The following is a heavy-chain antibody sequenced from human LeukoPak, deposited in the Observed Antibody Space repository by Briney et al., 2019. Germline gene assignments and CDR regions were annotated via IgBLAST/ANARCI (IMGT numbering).Heavy chain of an antibody. CDR1: GFTFSNSG. V-gene: IGHV3-21*01. D-gene: IGHD3-3*02. CDR2: ISSSSSYI. Sequence: PGGSLRLSYAVSGFTFSNSGMNWVRQAPGKGLEWVSSISSSSSYIYYADSVKGRFTISRDNAKNSLYLQMNSLRAEDTAVYYCARDLAIFGVVSLGIWGQGTLVTVSS. J-gene: IGHJ4*02. CDR3: ARDLAIFGVVSLGI.